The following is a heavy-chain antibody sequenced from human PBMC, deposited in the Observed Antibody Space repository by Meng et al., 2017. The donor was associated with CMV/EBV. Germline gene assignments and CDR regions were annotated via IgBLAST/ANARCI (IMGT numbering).Heavy chain of an antibody. CDR3: ARVPYCSSTSCYST. CDR2: INSDGSST. D-gene: IGHD2-2*01. V-gene: IGHV3-74*01. Sequence: GESLKISCAASGFTFSSYWMHWVRQAPGKGLVWVSRINSDGSSTGYADSVKGRFTISRDNAKNTLYLQMNSLRAEDTAVYYCARVPYCSSTSCYSTWGQGTTVTVSS. J-gene: IGHJ6*02. CDR1: GFTFSSYW.